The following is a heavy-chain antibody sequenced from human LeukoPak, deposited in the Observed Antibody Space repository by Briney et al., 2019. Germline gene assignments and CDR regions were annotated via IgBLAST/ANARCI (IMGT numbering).Heavy chain of an antibody. CDR1: GDSINGHY. D-gene: IGHD6-19*01. Sequence: EPSPSLSLTCTIAGDSINGHYWSSIRQPPGKRLEWIGDIHYKGSTNYNPSLKSRVTISVDTSKNHLSLNLTSVLAADTAIYYCARRDTGWNYCDYWGQGILVTVSS. J-gene: IGHJ4*02. CDR3: ARRDTGWNYCDY. V-gene: IGHV4-59*08. CDR2: IHYKGST.